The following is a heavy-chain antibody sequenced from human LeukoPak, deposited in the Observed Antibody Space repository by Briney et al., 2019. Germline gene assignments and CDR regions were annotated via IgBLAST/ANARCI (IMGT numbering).Heavy chain of an antibody. V-gene: IGHV1-2*02. D-gene: IGHD2-2*01. CDR1: GYTFTDY. CDR3: ERANFLYCSSSTCLFDY. Sequence: ASVKVSCKASGYTFTDYMHWVRQAPGQGFEWMGCINPNDGDTNYAQKFQGRVTMTRDTSIRTAHLEVSRLRSDDTAVYYCERANFLYCSSSTCLFDYWGQGPLVTVSS. J-gene: IGHJ4*02. CDR2: INPNDGDT.